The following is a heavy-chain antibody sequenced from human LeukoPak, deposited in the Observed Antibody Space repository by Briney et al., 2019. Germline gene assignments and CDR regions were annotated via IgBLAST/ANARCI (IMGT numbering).Heavy chain of an antibody. Sequence: SETLSLTCTVSGGSISSYYWSWIRQPPGKGLEWIGYIYYSGSTNYNPSLKSRVTISVDTSKNQSSLKLSSVTAADTAVYYCTAGEYYYDSSGYLPYFDYWGQGTLVTVSS. J-gene: IGHJ4*02. CDR2: IYYSGST. V-gene: IGHV4-59*01. CDR3: TAGEYYYDSSGYLPYFDY. CDR1: GGSISSYY. D-gene: IGHD3-22*01.